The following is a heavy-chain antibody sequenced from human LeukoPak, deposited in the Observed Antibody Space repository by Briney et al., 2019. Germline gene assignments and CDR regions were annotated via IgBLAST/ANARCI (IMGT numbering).Heavy chain of an antibody. V-gene: IGHV3-30*03. CDR1: GFTFSSYG. CDR3: GRIAAAGILGNAFDI. J-gene: IGHJ3*02. CDR2: ISYDGSNK. D-gene: IGHD6-13*01. Sequence: GGSLRLSCAASGFTFSSYGMHWVRQAPGKGLEWVALISYDGSNKFYADSMKGRFTISRDNSKNTLYLQMNSLRAEDTAVYYCGRIAAAGILGNAFDIWGQGTMVTVSS.